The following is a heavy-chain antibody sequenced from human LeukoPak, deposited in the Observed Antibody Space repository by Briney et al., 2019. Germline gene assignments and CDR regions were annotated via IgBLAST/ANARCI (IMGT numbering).Heavy chain of an antibody. CDR2: ISSSSRTI. D-gene: IGHD3-22*01. CDR1: GFTFSSYS. V-gene: IGHV3-48*01. Sequence: PGGSLRLSCAASGFTFSSYSMNWVRQAPGKGLEWVSYISSSSRTIYYADSVKGRFTISRDNSKNTLYLQMNSLRAEDTAVYYCAKDSYYDSSGYYPPRDAFDIWGQGTMVTVSS. J-gene: IGHJ3*02. CDR3: AKDSYYDSSGYYPPRDAFDI.